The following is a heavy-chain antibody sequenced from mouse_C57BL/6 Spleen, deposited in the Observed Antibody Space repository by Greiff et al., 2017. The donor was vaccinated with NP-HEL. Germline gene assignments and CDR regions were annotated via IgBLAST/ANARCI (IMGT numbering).Heavy chain of an antibody. CDR1: GYTFTDYY. CDR2: INPNNGGT. D-gene: IGHD1-1*01. V-gene: IGHV1-26*01. Sequence: VQLQQSGPELVKPGASVKISCKASGYTFTDYYMNWVKQSHGKSLEWIGDINPNNGGTSYNQKFKGKATLTVDKSSSTAYMELRSLTSEDSAVYYCARDYYGSSHYFDDWGQGTTLTVSS. CDR3: ARDYYGSSHYFDD. J-gene: IGHJ2*01.